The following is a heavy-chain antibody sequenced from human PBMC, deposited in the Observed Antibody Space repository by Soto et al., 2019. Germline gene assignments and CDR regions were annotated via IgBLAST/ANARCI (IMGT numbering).Heavy chain of an antibody. CDR1: GYTFTSYG. D-gene: IGHD3-10*01. V-gene: IGHV1-18*04. J-gene: IGHJ5*02. CDR2: ISAYNGNT. CDR3: ARALYGSGSRNWFDP. Sequence: ASVKVSCKASGYTFTSYGISWVRQAPGQGLEWMGWISAYNGNTNYAQKLQGRVTMTTDTSTSTAYMELRSLRSDDTAVYYCARALYGSGSRNWFDPWGQGTLVTVS.